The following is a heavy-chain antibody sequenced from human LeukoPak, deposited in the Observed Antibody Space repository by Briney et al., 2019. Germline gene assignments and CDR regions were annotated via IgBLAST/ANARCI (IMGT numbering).Heavy chain of an antibody. Sequence: GGSLRLSCAASGFTFSSYGMHWVRQAPGKGLEWVAFIRYDGSNKYYADSVKGRFTISRDNSQNTLYLQMNSLRAEDTAVYYCAKDYSSSFDYWGQGTLVTVSS. D-gene: IGHD6-13*01. CDR1: GFTFSSYG. CDR3: AKDYSSSFDY. V-gene: IGHV3-30*02. J-gene: IGHJ4*02. CDR2: IRYDGSNK.